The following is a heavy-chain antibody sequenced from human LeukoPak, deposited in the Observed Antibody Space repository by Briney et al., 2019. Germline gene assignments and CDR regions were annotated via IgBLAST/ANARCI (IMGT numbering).Heavy chain of an antibody. CDR2: IYWDDDK. CDR1: GFSLSTSGVG. D-gene: IGHD4-17*01. J-gene: IGHJ4*02. Sequence: SGPTLVNPTQTLTLTCTFSGFSLSTSGVGVGWIRQPPGKALEWLALIYWDDDKRYSPSLKSRLTITKDTSKNQVVLTMTNMEPVNPATYYCAHTNTVTTGVTFDYWGQGTLVTVSS. V-gene: IGHV2-5*02. CDR3: AHTNTVTTGVTFDY.